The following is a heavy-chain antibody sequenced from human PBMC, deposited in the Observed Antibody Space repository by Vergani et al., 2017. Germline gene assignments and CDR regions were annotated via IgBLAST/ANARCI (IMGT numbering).Heavy chain of an antibody. D-gene: IGHD3-22*01. CDR1: GYSFTSYW. V-gene: IGHV5-10-1*03. CDR2: IDPSDSYT. J-gene: IGHJ5*02. CDR3: ARVGWSYYDXSGYYYAPGGWFDP. Sequence: EVQLVQSGAEVKKPGESVRISCKGSGYSFTSYWISWVRQMPGKGLEWMGRIDPSDSYTNYSPSFQGHVTISADKSISTAYLQWSSLKASDTAMYYCARVGWSYYDXSGYYYAPGGWFDPWGQGTLVTASS.